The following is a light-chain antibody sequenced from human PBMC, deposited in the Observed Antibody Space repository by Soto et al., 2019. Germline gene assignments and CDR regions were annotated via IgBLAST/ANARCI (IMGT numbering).Light chain of an antibody. J-gene: IGLJ3*02. V-gene: IGLV2-8*01. CDR1: SSDVGGYNY. CDR2: EVT. CDR3: SSHAGINNVV. Sequence: ALTQPPSASGSPGQSVTISCTGTSSDVGGYNYVSWYQQHPGKAPKLMIYEVTKRPSGVPDRFSGSKSGNTASLTVSGLQAEDEADYYCSSHAGINNVVFGGGTKLTVL.